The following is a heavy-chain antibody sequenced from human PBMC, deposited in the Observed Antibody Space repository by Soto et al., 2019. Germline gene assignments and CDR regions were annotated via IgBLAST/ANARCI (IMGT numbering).Heavy chain of an antibody. V-gene: IGHV3-11*03. CDR1: GFTFSDYY. CDR3: ARCCTSTANNCYSAY. D-gene: IGHD1-26*01. CDR2: ISSSGSNT. J-gene: IGHJ4*02. Sequence: GGSLRLSCAVPGFTFSDYYMSWIRQAPGKGLAWVAYISSSGSNTNYADSVKGRFTISRDNADNSLYLQMNSLRAEDTAVYYCARCCTSTANNCYSAYWGQGALVTVSS.